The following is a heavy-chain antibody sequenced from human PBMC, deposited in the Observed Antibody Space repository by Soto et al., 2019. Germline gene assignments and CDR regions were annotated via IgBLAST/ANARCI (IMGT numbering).Heavy chain of an antibody. CDR3: ARERLVLVPTTVISDSYYYAMDV. CDR1: GDTFRNYI. CDR2: NNPRPGTS. Sequence: SVKVSCQASGDTFRNYIITWLRPAPGRGLEWMGGNNPRPGTSNYAQKFQGRVTITADESTSTAYMELSSLRSEDTAVYYCARERLVLVPTTVISDSYYYAMDVWG. V-gene: IGHV1-69*13. D-gene: IGHD2-2*01. J-gene: IGHJ6*02.